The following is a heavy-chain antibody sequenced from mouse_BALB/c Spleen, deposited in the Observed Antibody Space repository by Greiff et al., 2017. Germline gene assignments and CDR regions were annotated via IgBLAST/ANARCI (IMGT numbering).Heavy chain of an antibody. Sequence: EVKVVESGGGLVQPGGSRKLSCAASGFTFSSFGMHWVRQAPEKGLEWVAYISIGSSTIYYADTVKGRFTISRDNPKNTLFLQMTSLRSEDTAMYYCAREGDWAFAYWGQGTLVTVSA. J-gene: IGHJ3*01. CDR3: AREGDWAFAY. V-gene: IGHV5-17*02. CDR2: ISIGSSTI. CDR1: GFTFSSFG. D-gene: IGHD4-1*01.